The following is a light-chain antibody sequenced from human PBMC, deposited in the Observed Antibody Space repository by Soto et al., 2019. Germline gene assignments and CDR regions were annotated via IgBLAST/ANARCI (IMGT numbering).Light chain of an antibody. CDR2: GAS. V-gene: IGKV3-15*01. CDR1: QSVSSH. CDR3: QKFDKWPWT. Sequence: ETLVTQSPATLSVSPGERATLSCRASQSVSSHLAWYQQKPGQAPRLLIYGASTRATGVPARFSGSGSGTEFALTISSLQSQDSAVYYCQKFDKWPWTFGQGTKVEVK. J-gene: IGKJ1*01.